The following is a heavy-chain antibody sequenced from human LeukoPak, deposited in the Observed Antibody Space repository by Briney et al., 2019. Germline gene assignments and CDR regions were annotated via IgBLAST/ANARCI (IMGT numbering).Heavy chain of an antibody. CDR2: TNNYGNEK. CDR3: VRGDIDY. D-gene: IGHD5-24*01. CDR1: EFTFTNYW. Sequence: GGSLRLSCATSEFTFTNYWMSWVRQAPGRGLEWVASTNNYGNEKYHVDSVKGRFTISRDNAKNSLDLQMNNLRVEDTAVYYCVRGDIDYWGQGALVTVSS. J-gene: IGHJ4*02. V-gene: IGHV3-7*01.